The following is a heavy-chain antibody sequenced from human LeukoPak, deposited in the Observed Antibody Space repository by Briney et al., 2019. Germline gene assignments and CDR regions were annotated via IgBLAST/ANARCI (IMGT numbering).Heavy chain of an antibody. J-gene: IGHJ4*02. CDR2: IWYDGSNK. CDR1: GFTFSSYG. Sequence: PGGSLRLSCAASGFTFSSYGLHWVRQAPGKGLEWVAVIWYDGSNKYYADSVKGRFIISRDNSKNTLYLQMNSLRAEDTAVYYCAKGSRGSYLLRDWGQGTLVTVSS. CDR3: AKGSRGSYLLRD. V-gene: IGHV3-33*06. D-gene: IGHD1-26*01.